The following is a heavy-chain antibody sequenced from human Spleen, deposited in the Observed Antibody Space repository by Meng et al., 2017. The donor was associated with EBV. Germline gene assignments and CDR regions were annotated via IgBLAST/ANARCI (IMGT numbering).Heavy chain of an antibody. CDR2: TNEDGTIT. D-gene: IGHD1-14*01. CDR3: SRDLAGSDDY. J-gene: IGHJ4*02. Sequence: QLVESGGALVQPGGSLGLSCAASEFTFSHYWMHWVRQAPGEGLVWVSRTNEDGTITNYADSVKGRFTISRDNARNTLYLQMNSLRVEDTAVYYCSRDLAGSDDYWGQGTLVTVSS. CDR1: EFTFSHYW. V-gene: IGHV3-74*01.